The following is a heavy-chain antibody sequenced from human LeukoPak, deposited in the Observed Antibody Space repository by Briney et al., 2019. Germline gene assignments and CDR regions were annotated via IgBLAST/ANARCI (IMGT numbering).Heavy chain of an antibody. V-gene: IGHV3-48*03. CDR3: ARSPDYYDSSEDY. CDR2: FSSSGSTI. Sequence: GGSLRLSCAASGFTFSSYEMNWVRQAPGKGLEWVSYFSSSGSTIYYADSVKGRFTISRDNAKNSLYLQMNSLRAEDTAVYYCARSPDYYDSSEDYWGQGTLVTVSS. CDR1: GFTFSSYE. D-gene: IGHD3-22*01. J-gene: IGHJ4*02.